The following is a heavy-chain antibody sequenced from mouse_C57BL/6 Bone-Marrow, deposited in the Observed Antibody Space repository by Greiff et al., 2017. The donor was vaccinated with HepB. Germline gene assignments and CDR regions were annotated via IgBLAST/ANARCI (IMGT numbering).Heavy chain of an antibody. V-gene: IGHV5-17*01. J-gene: IGHJ2*01. Sequence: EVHLVESGGGLVKPGGSLKLSCAASGFTFSDYGMHWVRQAPEKGLEWVAYISSGSSTIYYADTVKGRFTISRDNAKNTLFLQMASLRSEDTAMYYCARSIQYYFDYWGQGTTLTVSS. D-gene: IGHD2-10*02. CDR2: ISSGSSTI. CDR1: GFTFSDYG. CDR3: ARSIQYYFDY.